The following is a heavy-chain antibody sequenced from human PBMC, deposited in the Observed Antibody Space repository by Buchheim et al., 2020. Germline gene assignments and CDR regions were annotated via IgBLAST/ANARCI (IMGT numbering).Heavy chain of an antibody. CDR3: ARSYDSSGYGKYYYYGMDV. D-gene: IGHD3-22*01. V-gene: IGHV3-74*01. Sequence: EVQLVESGGGLVQPGGSLRLSCAASGFTFSSYWMHWVRQAPGKGLVWVSRINSDGSSTSYADSVKGRFSISRDTAKKTLYLQMNSLRAEDTAVYYCARSYDSSGYGKYYYYGMDVWGQGTT. CDR2: INSDGSST. CDR1: GFTFSSYW. J-gene: IGHJ6*02.